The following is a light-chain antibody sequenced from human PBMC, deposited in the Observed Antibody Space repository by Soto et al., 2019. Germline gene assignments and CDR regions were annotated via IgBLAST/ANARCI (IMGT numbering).Light chain of an antibody. CDR2: EVR. J-gene: IGLJ3*02. CDR1: SSDVGTYNY. Sequence: QSALTQPASVSGSPGQSITLSCTGTSSDVGTYNYVSWYQQHPGKVPKLMIYEVRHQPSGVSDRFSGSKSGNTASLTISGLQAEDEADYYCSSYTSTSTLVVFGGGTKVTVL. CDR3: SSYTSTSTLVV. V-gene: IGLV2-14*01.